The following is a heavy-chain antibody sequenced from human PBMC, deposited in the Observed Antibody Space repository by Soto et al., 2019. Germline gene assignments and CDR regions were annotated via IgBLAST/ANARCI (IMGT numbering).Heavy chain of an antibody. CDR2: IYCADSDT. CDR3: TRLSTSASASAS. V-gene: IGHV5-51*01. Sequence: WVRQMPGKGLEWMGIIYCADSDTRYSPSFQGQVTISADKSINTAYLQWSSLKASDTAMYYCTRLSTSASASASWGQGTLVTVSS. J-gene: IGHJ5*02. D-gene: IGHD3-16*02.